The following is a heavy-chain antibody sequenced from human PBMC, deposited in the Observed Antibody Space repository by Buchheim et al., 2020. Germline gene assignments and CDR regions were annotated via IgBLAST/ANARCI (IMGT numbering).Heavy chain of an antibody. CDR2: IKQDGSEK. CDR1: GFTFSNYW. J-gene: IGHJ4*02. CDR3: ARVKQGLGYGERDY. D-gene: IGHD4-17*01. Sequence: EVQLVESGGGLVQPGGSLRLSCSASGFTFSNYWMSWVRQAPGKGLEWVANIKQDGSEKYYVDSVKGRFTISRDNAKNSLFLQMNSLRAEDTALYYCARVKQGLGYGERDYWGQGTL. V-gene: IGHV3-7*01.